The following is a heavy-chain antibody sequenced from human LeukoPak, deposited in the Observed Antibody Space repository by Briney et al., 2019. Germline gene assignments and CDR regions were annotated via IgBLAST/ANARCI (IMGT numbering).Heavy chain of an antibody. Sequence: SETLSLTCTVSVGSISNYYWSWIRQPPGKGLEWIGYIYYSGSTNYNPSLKSRVTISVDTSKNQFSLKLSSVTAAGTAVYYCARGRSHFDYWGQGTLVTVSS. CDR3: ARGRSHFDY. J-gene: IGHJ4*02. V-gene: IGHV4-59*01. CDR1: VGSISNYY. CDR2: IYYSGST.